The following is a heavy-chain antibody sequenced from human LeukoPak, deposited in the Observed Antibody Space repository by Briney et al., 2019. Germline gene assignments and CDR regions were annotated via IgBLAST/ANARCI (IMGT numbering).Heavy chain of an antibody. CDR3: AMMVARTLDCSSTSCYAGKITNWFDP. D-gene: IGHD2-2*01. J-gene: IGHJ5*02. CDR2: INHSGST. CDR1: GGSFSGYY. V-gene: IGHV4-34*01. Sequence: PSETLSLTCAVYGGSFSGYYWSWIRQPPGKGLEWIGEINHSGSTNYNPSLKSRVTISVDTSKNQVSLKVSSVTAADTAVYCCAMMVARTLDCSSTSCYAGKITNWFDPWGQGTLVTVSS.